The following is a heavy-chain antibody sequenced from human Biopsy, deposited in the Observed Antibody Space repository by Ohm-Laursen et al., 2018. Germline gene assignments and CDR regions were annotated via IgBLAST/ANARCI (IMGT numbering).Heavy chain of an antibody. J-gene: IGHJ4*02. CDR3: ARLGSGDYFPTFFDF. Sequence: SDTLSLTCTVSGGSFTGHYWNWIRHHPGKGLEWIGNIFYSANTYYNPSLKSRVTISVDTSKNQFSPKLSSVTAADTAVYYCARLGSGDYFPTFFDFWGQGALVTVSS. V-gene: IGHV4-31*03. CDR1: GGSFTGHY. D-gene: IGHD5-12*01. CDR2: IFYSANT.